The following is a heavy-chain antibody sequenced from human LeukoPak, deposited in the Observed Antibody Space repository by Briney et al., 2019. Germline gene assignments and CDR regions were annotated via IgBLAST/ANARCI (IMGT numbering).Heavy chain of an antibody. CDR2: ISGSGGST. CDR1: GFTFSSYA. V-gene: IGHV3-23*01. CDR3: AKDGRLTNYYYMDV. D-gene: IGHD6-25*01. Sequence: PGGSLRLSCAASGFTFSSYAMSWVRHAPGKGLEWVSAISGSGGSTYYADSVKGRFTISRDNSKNTLYLQMNSLRAEDTAVYYCAKDGRLTNYYYMDVWGKGTTVTVSS. J-gene: IGHJ6*03.